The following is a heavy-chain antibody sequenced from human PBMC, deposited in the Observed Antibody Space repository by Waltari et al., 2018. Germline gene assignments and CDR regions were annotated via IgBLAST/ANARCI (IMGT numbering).Heavy chain of an antibody. J-gene: IGHJ4*02. Sequence: QLQLQESGPGLVKPSETLSLTCTVSGGSISSSSYYWGWVRQPPGKGLEWIGSIYYSGSTYYNPSPKSRVTISVDTSKNQFSLRVSSVTAADTAVFYCARMVRGYCSSTSCHTDHWGQGTLVTVSS. CDR1: GGSISSSSYY. CDR2: IYYSGST. CDR3: ARMVRGYCSSTSCHTDH. V-gene: IGHV4-39*07. D-gene: IGHD2-2*01.